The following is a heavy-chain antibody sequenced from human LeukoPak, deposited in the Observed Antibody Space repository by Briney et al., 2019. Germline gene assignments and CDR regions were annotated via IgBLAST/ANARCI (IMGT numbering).Heavy chain of an antibody. CDR1: GFTFSDYY. V-gene: IGHV4-38-2*02. CDR3: ARDPGGYFDY. D-gene: IGHD4-23*01. J-gene: IGHJ4*02. Sequence: LRLSCAASGFTFSDYYMNWIRQAPGKGLEWIGSIYYSGSTYYNPSLKSRVTISVDTSKNQFSLKLSSVTAADTAVYYCARDPGGYFDYWGQGTLVTVSS. CDR2: IYYSGST.